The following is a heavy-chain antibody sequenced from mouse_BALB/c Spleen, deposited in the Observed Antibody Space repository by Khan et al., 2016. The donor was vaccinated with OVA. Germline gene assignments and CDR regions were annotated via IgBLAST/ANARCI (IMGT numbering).Heavy chain of an antibody. CDR3: TRSGYGTFAY. CDR1: GYTFTSYY. D-gene: IGHD2-1*01. Sequence: VKLLESGAELVKPGASVKLSCKASGYTFTSYYMYWVKQRPGQGLEWIGEINPGDGDTNFNEKFKIKATLTVDKSSSTSYMQLSSLTSEDSAVYYCTRSGYGTFAYWGQGTLVTVSA. CDR2: INPGDGDT. J-gene: IGHJ3*01. V-gene: IGHV1S81*02.